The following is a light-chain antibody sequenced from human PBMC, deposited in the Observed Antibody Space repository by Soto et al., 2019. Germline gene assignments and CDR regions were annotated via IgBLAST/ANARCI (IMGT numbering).Light chain of an antibody. CDR1: QGISSY. Sequence: IQLTQSPSSLSASVGDRVTITCRASQGISSYLNWYRQKPGKAPKLLIYAASSLQSGVPSRFSGSGSGTDFTLTISSLQPEDFATYYCQQSYSTPITFGQGTRLEIK. CDR3: QQSYSTPIT. J-gene: IGKJ5*01. CDR2: AAS. V-gene: IGKV1-39*01.